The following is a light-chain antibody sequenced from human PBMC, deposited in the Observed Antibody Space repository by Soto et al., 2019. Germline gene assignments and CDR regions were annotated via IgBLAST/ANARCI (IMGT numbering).Light chain of an antibody. CDR2: EVS. CDR3: CSYARISTYV. J-gene: IGLJ1*01. CDR1: SSDVGSYNL. V-gene: IGLV2-23*02. Sequence: QSALTQPASVSGSPGQSITISCTGTSSDVGSYNLVSWYQQHPGKAPKVMIYEVSKRPSGVPNRFSGSKSGNTASLTISGLQAEDEAAYYCCSYARISTYVFGTGTKLTVL.